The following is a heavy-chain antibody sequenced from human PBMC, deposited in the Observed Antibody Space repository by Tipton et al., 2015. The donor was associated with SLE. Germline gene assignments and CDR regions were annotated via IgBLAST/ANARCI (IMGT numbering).Heavy chain of an antibody. CDR2: IYHSGST. J-gene: IGHJ5*02. Sequence: TLSLTCAVSGGSISSSNWWSWVRQPPGKGLEWIGEIYHSGSTNYNPSLRSRVTISVDKSKNQFSLKLSSVTAADTAVYYCARDQKQQLVRGWFDPWGQGTLVTVSS. CDR1: GGSISSSNW. V-gene: IGHV4-4*02. CDR3: ARDQKQQLVRGWFDP. D-gene: IGHD6-13*01.